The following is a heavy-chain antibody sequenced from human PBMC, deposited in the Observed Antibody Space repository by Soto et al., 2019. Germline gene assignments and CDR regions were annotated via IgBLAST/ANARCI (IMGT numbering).Heavy chain of an antibody. CDR2: INVKDGHI. J-gene: IGHJ4*02. Sequence: QVQLVQSGAEVKEPGATVKVSCKASGYSFSKYGISWVRQAPGQGLEWLGWINVKDGHINYGRNFQGRLILTTDTSTTTAYMELRTLRFDDTAVYHCARDFDFLFDYWGQGTWVTVSS. CDR1: GYSFSKYG. CDR3: ARDFDFLFDY. V-gene: IGHV1-18*01.